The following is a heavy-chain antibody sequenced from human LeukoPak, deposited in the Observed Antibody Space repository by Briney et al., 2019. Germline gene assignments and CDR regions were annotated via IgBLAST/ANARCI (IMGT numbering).Heavy chain of an antibody. Sequence: GGSLRLSCAASGFTFSSYSMNWVRQAPGKGLEWVAVISYDGSNKYYADSVKGRFTISRDNSKNTLYLQMNSLRAEDTAVYYCAKDQGYAIPSYYYYYYMDVWGKGTTVTVSS. CDR1: GFTFSSYS. J-gene: IGHJ6*03. CDR2: ISYDGSNK. CDR3: AKDQGYAIPSYYYYYYMDV. V-gene: IGHV3-30*18. D-gene: IGHD2-8*01.